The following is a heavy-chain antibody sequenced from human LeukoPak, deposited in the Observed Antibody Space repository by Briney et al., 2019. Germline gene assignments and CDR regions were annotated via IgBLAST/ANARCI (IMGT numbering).Heavy chain of an antibody. Sequence: SETLSLTCTVSGGSISSYYWSWLRQPPGKGLEWIGYIYYSGSTNYNPSLKSRVTISVDTSKNQFSLKLSSVPAADTAVYYCARDDTIFYYMDVWGKGTTVTVSS. V-gene: IGHV4-59*01. D-gene: IGHD3-9*01. J-gene: IGHJ6*03. CDR1: GGSISSYY. CDR3: ARDDTIFYYMDV. CDR2: IYYSGST.